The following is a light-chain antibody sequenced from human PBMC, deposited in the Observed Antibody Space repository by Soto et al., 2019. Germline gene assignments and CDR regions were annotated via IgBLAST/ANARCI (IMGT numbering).Light chain of an antibody. J-gene: IGKJ1*01. V-gene: IGKV3-15*01. CDR3: QQYNNWPPWT. Sequence: LTQYPATLSVFSWETVTLSCRTSHSVNSHVAWYQQKPGQAPRLLLYCASTRATGIPVGFSGSGFGTEFTLTISSLRSEDFAVYYCQQYNNWPPWTFGQGTKVDIK. CDR2: CAS. CDR1: HSVNSH.